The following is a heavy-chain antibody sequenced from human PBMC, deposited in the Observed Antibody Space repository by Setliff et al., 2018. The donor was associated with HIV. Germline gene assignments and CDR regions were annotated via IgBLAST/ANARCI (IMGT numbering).Heavy chain of an antibody. CDR3: AKDPQTRRSRFSYYYYYMDV. Sequence: PGGSLRLSCAASGFSFSSYALHWVRQAPGKGLEWVAVISYDGTNKYYADSVKGRFAISRDNSKNTLYLQMNNLRVEDTAVYYCAKDPQTRRSRFSYYYYYMDVWGKGTTVTVSS. J-gene: IGHJ6*03. CDR2: ISYDGTNK. V-gene: IGHV3-30*09. D-gene: IGHD3-3*01. CDR1: GFSFSSYA.